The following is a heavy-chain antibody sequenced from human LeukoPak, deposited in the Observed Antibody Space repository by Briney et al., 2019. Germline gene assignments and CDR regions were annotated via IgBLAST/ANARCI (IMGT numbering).Heavy chain of an antibody. J-gene: IGHJ5*02. CDR1: GYTFTSYY. D-gene: IGHD6-13*01. CDR3: ARVVKAAAGRWFDP. V-gene: IGHV1-46*01. Sequence: ASVKVSCKASGYTFTSYYMHWVRQAPGQGLEWMGIINPSGGSTSYAQKFHGRVTMPRDTSTSTVYMELSSLRSEDTAVYFCARVVKAAAGRWFDPWGQGTLVTVSS. CDR2: INPSGGST.